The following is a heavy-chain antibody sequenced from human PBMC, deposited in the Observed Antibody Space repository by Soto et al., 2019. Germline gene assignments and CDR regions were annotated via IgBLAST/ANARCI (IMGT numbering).Heavy chain of an antibody. J-gene: IGHJ4*02. CDR2: IKQDGSEK. V-gene: IGHV3-7*01. CDR1: GFTFSSYW. CDR3: ARVGSYDFWSGYPDY. Sequence: GGSLRLSCAASGFTFSSYWMSWVRQAPGKGLEWAANIKQDGSEKYYVDSVKGRFTISRDNAKNSLYLQMNSLRAEDTAVYYCARVGSYDFWSGYPDYWGQGTLVTVSS. D-gene: IGHD3-3*01.